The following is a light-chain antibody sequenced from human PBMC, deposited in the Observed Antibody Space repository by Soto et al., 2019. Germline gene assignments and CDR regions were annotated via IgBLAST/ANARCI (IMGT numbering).Light chain of an antibody. V-gene: IGLV2-14*01. CDR2: DVS. CDR3: SSYTSSSTRV. CDR1: SSDVGAYNY. Sequence: QSVLTQPASASGSPGQSITISCTGTSSDVGAYNYVSWYQQHPGKPPKLMIYDVSNRPSGVSNRFSGSKSGNTASLTSSGLQAEDEADYYCSSYTSSSTRVFGGGTKLTVL. J-gene: IGLJ3*02.